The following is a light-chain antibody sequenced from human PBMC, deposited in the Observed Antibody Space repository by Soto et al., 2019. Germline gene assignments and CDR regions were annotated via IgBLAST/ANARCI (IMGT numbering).Light chain of an antibody. Sequence: EIVLTQSPATLSLSPGERATLSCWASQSVSNSLAWYQQRPDQSPRLLIYDVSTRATGIPARFGGSGSGTDITLTISSLETEDFAVYYCQQRTNWPLTFGGGTKVEI. CDR3: QQRTNWPLT. CDR2: DVS. CDR1: QSVSNS. V-gene: IGKV3-11*01. J-gene: IGKJ4*01.